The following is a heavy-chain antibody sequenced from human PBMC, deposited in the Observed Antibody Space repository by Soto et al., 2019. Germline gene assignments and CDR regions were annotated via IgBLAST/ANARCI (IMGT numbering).Heavy chain of an antibody. CDR1: GFTFSSYA. J-gene: IGHJ4*02. V-gene: IGHV3-23*01. Sequence: EVQLLESGGGSVQSGGSLRLSCAASGFTFSSYAMSWVRQAPGQGLEWVSAISGSGGSTYYADSVKGRFSISRDNSKSTLYLQMNSLRAEDTAVYYCAKEMTHSRADYWGQGALVTVSS. CDR2: ISGSGGST. CDR3: AKEMTHSRADY.